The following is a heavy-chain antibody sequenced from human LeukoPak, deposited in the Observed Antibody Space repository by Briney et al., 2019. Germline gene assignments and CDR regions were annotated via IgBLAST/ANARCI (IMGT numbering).Heavy chain of an antibody. D-gene: IGHD3-3*01. CDR1: GYSFTSYW. CDR2: IYPADSTA. Sequence: GESLKISCKGSGYSFTSYWIGWVRQMPGKGLEWMGIIYPADSTAHYSPSFQGQVTISVDKSINTAYLQWSRLKASDTAMYYCARGSENYDFWSGYPDYWGQGTLVTVSS. V-gene: IGHV5-51*01. J-gene: IGHJ4*02. CDR3: ARGSENYDFWSGYPDY.